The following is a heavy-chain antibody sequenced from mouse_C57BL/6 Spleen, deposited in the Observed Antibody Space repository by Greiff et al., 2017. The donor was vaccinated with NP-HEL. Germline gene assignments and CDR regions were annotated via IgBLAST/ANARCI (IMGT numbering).Heavy chain of an antibody. CDR1: GYTFTDYE. CDR3: TREGYYGRLYAMDY. V-gene: IGHV1-15*01. CDR2: IDPETGGT. J-gene: IGHJ4*01. D-gene: IGHD1-1*01. Sequence: QVQLQQSGAELVRPGASVTLSCKASGYTFTDYEMHWVKQTPVHGLEWIGAIDPETGGTAYNQKFKGKAILTADKSSSTAYMELRSLTSEDSAVYYCTREGYYGRLYAMDYWGQGTSVTVSS.